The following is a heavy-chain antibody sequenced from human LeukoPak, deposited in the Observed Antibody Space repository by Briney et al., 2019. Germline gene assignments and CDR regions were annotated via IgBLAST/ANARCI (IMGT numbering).Heavy chain of an antibody. CDR1: GATFSSYT. CDR3: ARDHGIDSSGYYY. V-gene: IGHV1-2*06. Sequence: ASVKVSCKASGATFSSYTISWVRQAPGQGLEWMGRINPNSGGTNYAQKFQGRVTMTRDTSISTAYMELSRLRSDDTAVYYCARDHGIDSSGYYYWGQGTLVTVSS. CDR2: INPNSGGT. J-gene: IGHJ4*02. D-gene: IGHD3-22*01.